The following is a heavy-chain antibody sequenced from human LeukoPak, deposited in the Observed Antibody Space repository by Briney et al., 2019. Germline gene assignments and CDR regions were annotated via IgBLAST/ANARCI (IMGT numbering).Heavy chain of an antibody. Sequence: ASVKVSCKASGYTFLSYYMQWVRQAPGQGLEWMGIINPSCGSTRYAQKFQGRVTMIRATSTSTVYMELSSLRSEDTAVYYCAGGEGWMDYYYYGMDVWVQGTTVTVS. V-gene: IGHV1-46*01. J-gene: IGHJ6*02. CDR2: INPSCGST. D-gene: IGHD2-2*03. CDR1: GYTFLSYY. CDR3: AGGEGWMDYYYYGMDV.